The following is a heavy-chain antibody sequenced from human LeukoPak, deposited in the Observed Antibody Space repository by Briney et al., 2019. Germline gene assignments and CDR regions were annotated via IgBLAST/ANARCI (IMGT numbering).Heavy chain of an antibody. V-gene: IGHV4-39*02. Sequence: SETLSFTCTVSGGSISSSSYYWGWIRQPPGKGLEWIGSIYYSGSTYYNPSLKSRVTISVDTSKNQFSLKLSSVTAADTAVYYCAKDLVITFGGVIVMFSPFDYWGQGTLVTVSS. CDR1: GGSISSSSYY. CDR3: AKDLVITFGGVIVMFSPFDY. J-gene: IGHJ4*02. D-gene: IGHD3-16*02. CDR2: IYYSGST.